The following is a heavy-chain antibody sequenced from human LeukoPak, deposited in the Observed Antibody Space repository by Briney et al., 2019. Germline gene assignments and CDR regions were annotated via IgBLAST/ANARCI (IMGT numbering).Heavy chain of an antibody. CDR1: GFTFDDYG. CDR2: INWNGGIT. J-gene: IGHJ6*04. V-gene: IGHV3-20*04. Sequence: GGSLRLSCAASGFTFDDYGMSWVRQAPGKGLEWVSSINWNGGITGYADSVKGRFTISRDNAKNSLYLQMNSLRAEDTAVYYVEELGITMIGGVWGKGTTVTISS. CDR3: EELGITMIGGV. D-gene: IGHD3-10*02.